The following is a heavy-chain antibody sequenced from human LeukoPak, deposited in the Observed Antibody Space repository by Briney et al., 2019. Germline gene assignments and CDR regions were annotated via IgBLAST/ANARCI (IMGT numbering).Heavy chain of an antibody. CDR3: ARDLPQGYRYGLNYFDY. CDR1: GFTFSSYS. D-gene: IGHD5-18*01. Sequence: PGGSLRLSCAASGFTFSSYSMNWVRQAPGKGLEWLSSISSSSSYIYYADSVKGRFTISRDNAKNSLYLQINSLRADDTAVYYCARDLPQGYRYGLNYFDYWGEGTLVTVSS. CDR2: ISSSSSYI. V-gene: IGHV3-21*01. J-gene: IGHJ4*02.